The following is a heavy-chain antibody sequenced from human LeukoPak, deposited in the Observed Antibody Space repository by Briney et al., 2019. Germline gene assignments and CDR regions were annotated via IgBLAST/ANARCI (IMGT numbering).Heavy chain of an antibody. CDR3: AQGSHYYGSGSHRRGHYFDY. D-gene: IGHD3-10*01. CDR2: ISGSGFTI. CDR1: GFTLSNYS. V-gene: IGHV3-48*01. Sequence: GGSLRLSCAVSGFTLSNYSMNWVRQAPGKGLEWISYISGSGFTIHYADSVKGRFTISRDNAKNSLYLQMNSLRAEDTAVYYCAQGSHYYGSGSHRRGHYFDYWGQGTLVTVSS. J-gene: IGHJ4*02.